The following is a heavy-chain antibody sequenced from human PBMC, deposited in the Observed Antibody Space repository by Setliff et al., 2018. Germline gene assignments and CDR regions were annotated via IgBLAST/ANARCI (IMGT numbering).Heavy chain of an antibody. CDR2: IFYSGSA. V-gene: IGHV4-59*01. CDR1: GGSISPYY. J-gene: IGHJ6*04. CDR3: ARDGLGAFSLRSMDV. D-gene: IGHD3-3*02. Sequence: PSETLSLTCSVSGGSISPYYWIWIRQSPGKGLEWIGYIFYSGSARYNPSLKSRVTISLDTSKNQFSLQLSSVTAADTAVYYCARDGLGAFSLRSMDVWGKGTTVTVSS.